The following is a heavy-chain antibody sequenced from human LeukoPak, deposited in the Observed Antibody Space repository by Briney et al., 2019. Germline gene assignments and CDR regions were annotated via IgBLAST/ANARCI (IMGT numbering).Heavy chain of an antibody. J-gene: IGHJ4*02. CDR3: VRETRFYDSSGYYPDY. D-gene: IGHD3-22*01. CDR1: GFTFSSYA. Sequence: GGPLRLSCAASGFTFSSYAMHWVRQAPGKGLEWVAVISYGGNNKHYADSVKGRFTISRDKSENTLYLQMNSLRPEDTAVYYCVRETRFYDSSGYYPDYWGQGTLVTVSS. CDR2: ISYGGNNK. V-gene: IGHV3-30-3*01.